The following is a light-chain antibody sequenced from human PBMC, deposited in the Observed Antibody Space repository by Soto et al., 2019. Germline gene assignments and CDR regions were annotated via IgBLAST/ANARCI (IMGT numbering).Light chain of an antibody. J-gene: IGKJ1*01. V-gene: IGKV1-27*01. Sequence: DIQITQSPSSLSASVVDRVTITCRPSRVIGTALAWYQQKPGTVPKLLIHSASTLQSGVPSRFSGSGSGTDFTLTISSLQPEDVASYYCQKYDSAPTCGPGTKGDIK. CDR2: SAS. CDR1: RVIGTA. CDR3: QKYDSAPT.